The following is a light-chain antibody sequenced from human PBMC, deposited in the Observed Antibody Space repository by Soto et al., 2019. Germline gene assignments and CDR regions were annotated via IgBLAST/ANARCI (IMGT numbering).Light chain of an antibody. CDR3: SSYTSSSTWV. CDR2: EVS. CDR1: SSDVGCYNY. V-gene: IGLV2-14*01. Sequence: QSVLTQPASVSGSPGQSITISCTGTSSDVGCYNYVSWYQQHPGKAPKLMIYEVSNRPSGVSNRFSGSKSGNTASLPISGLQAEDEADYYCSSYTSSSTWVFGGGTKLTVL. J-gene: IGLJ3*02.